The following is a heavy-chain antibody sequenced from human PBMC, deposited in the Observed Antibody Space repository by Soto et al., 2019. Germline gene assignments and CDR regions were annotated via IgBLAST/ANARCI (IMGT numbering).Heavy chain of an antibody. CDR1: GFTFSDYY. Sequence: GGSLRLSCAASGFTFSDYYRSWIRQAPGKGLEWVSYISSSSSYTNYADSVKGRFTISRDNAKNSLYLQMNSLRAEETAVYYCAREVGVVARDFDYWGQGTLVTVSS. CDR2: ISSSSSYT. CDR3: AREVGVVARDFDY. D-gene: IGHD2-2*01. V-gene: IGHV3-11*05. J-gene: IGHJ4*02.